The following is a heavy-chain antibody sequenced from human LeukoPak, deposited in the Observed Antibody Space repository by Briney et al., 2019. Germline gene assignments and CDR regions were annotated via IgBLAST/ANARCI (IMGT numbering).Heavy chain of an antibody. CDR2: INAGNGNT. CDR1: GYTFTSYA. Sequence: ASVKVSCTASGYTFTSYAMHWVRQAPGQRLEWMGWINAGNGNTKYSQKFQGRVTITRDTSASTAYMELSSLRSEDTAVHYCASGSYSTYYYGMDVWGQGTTVTVSS. V-gene: IGHV1-3*01. CDR3: ASGSYSTYYYGMDV. J-gene: IGHJ6*02. D-gene: IGHD1-26*01.